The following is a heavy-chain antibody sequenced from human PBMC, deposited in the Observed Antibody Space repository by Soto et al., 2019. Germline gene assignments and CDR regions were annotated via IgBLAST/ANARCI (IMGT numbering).Heavy chain of an antibody. CDR1: GFTFSSYA. D-gene: IGHD1-1*01. J-gene: IGHJ5*02. CDR3: ARGAHLERRWGFDP. CDR2: ISGSGGST. Sequence: EVQLLESGGGLVQPGGSLRLSCAASGFTFSSYAMSWVRQAPGKGLEWVSAISGSGGSTYYADSVKGRFTISRDNSKKTLYMQMNSLRAEDTAVYYCARGAHLERRWGFDPWGEGTLVTVAS. V-gene: IGHV3-23*01.